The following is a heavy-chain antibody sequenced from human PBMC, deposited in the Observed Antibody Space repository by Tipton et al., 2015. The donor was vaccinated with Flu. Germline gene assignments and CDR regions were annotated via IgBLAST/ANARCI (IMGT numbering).Heavy chain of an antibody. V-gene: IGHV1-8*01. CDR2: MNPNSGNT. D-gene: IGHD2-15*01. CDR1: GYTFTSYD. Sequence: QVQLVQSGAEVKKPGASVKVSCKASGYTFTSYDINWVRQATGQGLEWMGWMNPNSGNTGYAQKFQGRVTMTRNTSISTAYMELSSLRSEDTAVYYCARASDIVGVVAAGLSYNWFDPWGQGTLVTVSS. CDR3: ARASDIVGVVAAGLSYNWFDP. J-gene: IGHJ5*02.